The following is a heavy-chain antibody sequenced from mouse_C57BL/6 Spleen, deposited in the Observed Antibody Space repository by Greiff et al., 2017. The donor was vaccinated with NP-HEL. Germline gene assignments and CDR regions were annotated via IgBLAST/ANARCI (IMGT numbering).Heavy chain of an antibody. D-gene: IGHD3-2*02. V-gene: IGHV1-81*01. CDR1: GYTFTSYG. J-gene: IGHJ3*01. CDR3: ARGDGSGYVAY. Sequence: VQLQQSGAELARPGASVKLSCKASGYTFTSYGISWVKQRTGQGLEWIGEIYPRSGNTYYNEKFKGKATLTADKSSSTAYMELRSLTSEDSAVYYCARGDGSGYVAYWGQGTLVTVSA. CDR2: IYPRSGNT.